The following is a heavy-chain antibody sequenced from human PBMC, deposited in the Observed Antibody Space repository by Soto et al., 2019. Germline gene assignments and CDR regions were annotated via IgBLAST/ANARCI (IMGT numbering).Heavy chain of an antibody. CDR1: GFTFSSYA. Sequence: GGSLRLSCVASGFTFSSYAMSWVRQAPGKGLEWVSAISGSGGSTYYADSVKGRFTISRDNSKNTLYLQMNSLRAEDTAVYYCAKDRTPYYDFWSGSYTSSGMDVWGQGTTVTVSS. CDR2: ISGSGGST. D-gene: IGHD3-3*01. J-gene: IGHJ6*02. V-gene: IGHV3-23*01. CDR3: AKDRTPYYDFWSGSYTSSGMDV.